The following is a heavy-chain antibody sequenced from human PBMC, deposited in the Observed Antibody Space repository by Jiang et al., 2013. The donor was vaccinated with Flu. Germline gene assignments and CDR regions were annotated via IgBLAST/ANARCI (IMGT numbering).Heavy chain of an antibody. J-gene: IGHJ6*04. D-gene: IGHD1-1*01. CDR2: IYYSGST. Sequence: EWIGYIYYSGSTNYNPSLKSRVTISVDKSKNQFSLKLSSVTAADTAVYYCARDRPLDDGSYYYGMDVWGKGTTVTVSS. V-gene: IGHV4-59*12. CDR3: ARDRPLDDGSYYYGMDV.